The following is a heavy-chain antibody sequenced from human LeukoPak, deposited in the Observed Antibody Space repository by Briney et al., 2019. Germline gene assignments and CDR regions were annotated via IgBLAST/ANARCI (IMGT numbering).Heavy chain of an antibody. J-gene: IGHJ6*02. Sequence: GGSLRLSCAASGFTFSSYAISWVRQAPGQGLEWMGSIIPILGIANYAQKFQGRVTITADKSTSTAYMELSSLRSEDTAVYYCASAPPRGYSYTYYYYYGMDVWGQGTTVTVSS. CDR1: GFTFSSYA. CDR2: IIPILGIA. D-gene: IGHD5-18*01. CDR3: ASAPPRGYSYTYYYYYGMDV. V-gene: IGHV1-69*04.